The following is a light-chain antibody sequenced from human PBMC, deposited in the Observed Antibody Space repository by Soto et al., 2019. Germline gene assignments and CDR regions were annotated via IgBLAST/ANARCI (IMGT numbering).Light chain of an antibody. CDR1: QSISSW. CDR2: ASS. V-gene: IGKV1-5*01. CDR3: QQPNNFPIT. Sequence: DIQMTQSPSTLSASVGDRVTITCRASQSISSWLAWYQQKPGKAPKLLIYASSTLQSGVPSRFSGSGSGTEFTLTISSLQPDDFATYYCQQPNNFPITFGQGTRLEIK. J-gene: IGKJ5*01.